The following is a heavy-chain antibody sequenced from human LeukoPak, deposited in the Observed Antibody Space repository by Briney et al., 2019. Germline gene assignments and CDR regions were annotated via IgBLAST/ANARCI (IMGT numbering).Heavy chain of an antibody. D-gene: IGHD4-11*01. J-gene: IGHJ5*02. Sequence: SETLSLTCTVSGYSIGSDYYWGWIRQPPGKGLEWIGSIYYSGSTYYNPSLKSRVTISVDTSKNQFSLNLTPVTAADTAVYYCARSTTIKGWFDPWGQGTLVTVSS. CDR3: ARSTTIKGWFDP. V-gene: IGHV4-38-2*02. CDR2: IYYSGST. CDR1: GYSIGSDYY.